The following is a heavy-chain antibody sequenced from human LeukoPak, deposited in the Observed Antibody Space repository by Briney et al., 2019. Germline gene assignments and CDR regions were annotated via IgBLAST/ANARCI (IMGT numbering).Heavy chain of an antibody. CDR3: ARESNYHGSGTGWFDP. D-gene: IGHD3-10*01. Sequence: SETLSLTCTVSGSSISNYYWGWIRQAPGKGLEWIGSIYYSGNTYYNPSLKSRVTISVDTSKNQLSLKLSSVTAADTAVYYCARESNYHGSGTGWFDPWGQGTLVTVSS. CDR1: GSSISNYY. J-gene: IGHJ5*02. CDR2: IYYSGNT. V-gene: IGHV4-39*07.